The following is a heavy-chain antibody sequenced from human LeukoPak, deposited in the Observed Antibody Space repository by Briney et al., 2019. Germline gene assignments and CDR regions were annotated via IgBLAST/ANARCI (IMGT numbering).Heavy chain of an antibody. CDR2: MNPNSGNT. CDR1: GGTFSSYA. D-gene: IGHD3-3*01. V-gene: IGHV1-8*02. Sequence: ASVKVSCKASGGTFSSYAISWVRQATGQGLEWMGWMNPNSGNTGYAQKFQGRVTMTRNTSISTAYMELSSLRSEDTAVYYCARGPYDFWSGYYTDQYYMDVWGKGTTVTVSS. CDR3: ARGPYDFWSGYYTDQYYMDV. J-gene: IGHJ6*03.